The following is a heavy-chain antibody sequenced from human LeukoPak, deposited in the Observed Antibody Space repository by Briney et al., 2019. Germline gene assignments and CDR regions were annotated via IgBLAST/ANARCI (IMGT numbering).Heavy chain of an antibody. V-gene: IGHV4-30-2*01. J-gene: IGHJ4*02. CDR3: ARSIHYLIDY. CDR2: IYHSGST. CDR1: GGSISSGGYY. Sequence: KSSETLSLTCTVSGGSISSGGYYWSCIRQPPGKGLEWIGYIYHSGSTYYNPSLKSRVTISVDRSKNQFSLKLSSVTAADTAVYYCARSIHYLIDYWGQGTLVTVSS. D-gene: IGHD1-26*01.